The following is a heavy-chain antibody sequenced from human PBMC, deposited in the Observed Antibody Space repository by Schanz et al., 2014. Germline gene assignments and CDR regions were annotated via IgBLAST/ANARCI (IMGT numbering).Heavy chain of an antibody. D-gene: IGHD2-2*01. Sequence: QVQLVESGGGVVQFGRSLRLSCVASGFTFSSYGMHWVRQAPGKGLEWVAVIWYDENNKYYADSVKGRFTMSRDNSKNTLYLQMNSLRAEDTAVYYCARAAQRTRVVPLYFDYWGQGTLVTVSS. J-gene: IGHJ4*02. V-gene: IGHV3-33*01. CDR1: GFTFSSYG. CDR3: ARAAQRTRVVPLYFDY. CDR2: IWYDENNK.